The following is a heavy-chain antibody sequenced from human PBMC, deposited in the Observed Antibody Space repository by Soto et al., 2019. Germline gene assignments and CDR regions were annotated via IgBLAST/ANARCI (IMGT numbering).Heavy chain of an antibody. CDR3: ARIQCYYDSRGYVYNAVYGLDV. V-gene: IGHV2-70*01. Sequence: GSGPTLVNPTQTLTLTCSFSGFSLSTSGMCVSWIRQPPGKALEWLALIDWDDDKYYTTSLKARLTISKDTSKNQVVLTMTNMDPVDTATYYCARIQCYYDSRGYVYNAVYGLDVWGQGTTVTVSS. J-gene: IGHJ6*02. D-gene: IGHD3-22*01. CDR2: IDWDDDK. CDR1: GFSLSTSGMC.